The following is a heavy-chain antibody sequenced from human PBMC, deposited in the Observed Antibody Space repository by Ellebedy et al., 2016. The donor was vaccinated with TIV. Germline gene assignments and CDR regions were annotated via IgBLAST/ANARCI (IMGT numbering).Heavy chain of an antibody. V-gene: IGHV3-9*01. CDR1: GFIFDDYA. CDR2: ISWNSGSI. Sequence: PGGSLRLSCAASGFIFDDYAMHWVRQAPGKALEWVSGISWNSGSIAYADSVKGRFSISRDSARKSIYLQLNSLRPEDTALYFCVKDRFGSYPYYYFQSWGQGTLVTVSS. D-gene: IGHD1-26*01. J-gene: IGHJ4*02. CDR3: VKDRFGSYPYYYFQS.